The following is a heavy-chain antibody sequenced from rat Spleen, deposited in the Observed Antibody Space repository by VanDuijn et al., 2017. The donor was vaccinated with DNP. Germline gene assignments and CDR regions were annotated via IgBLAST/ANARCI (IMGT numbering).Heavy chain of an antibody. CDR2: MWSDGDT. CDR1: GFSLTSYS. J-gene: IGHJ2*01. V-gene: IGHV2S18*01. CDR3: ARTGYNYFDY. Sequence: QVQLKESGPGLVQPSETLSLTCTVSGFSLTSYSVHWVRQHSGKSLEWMGRMWSDGDTSYNSAFTSRLSISRDTSKSQVFLKMNSLQTEDTGTYYCARTGYNYFDYWGQGVMVTVSS. D-gene: IGHD1-4*01.